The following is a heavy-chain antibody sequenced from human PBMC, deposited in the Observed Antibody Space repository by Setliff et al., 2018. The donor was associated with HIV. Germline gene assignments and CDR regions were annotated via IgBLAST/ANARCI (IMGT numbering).Heavy chain of an antibody. J-gene: IGHJ4*03. D-gene: IGHD5-12*01. V-gene: IGHV4-39*01. Sequence: SETLSLTCTVSGGSITNSNYYWGWFRQPPGKGLTWIGAIYYSENTYYNPSLKSRVTMSVDTSKNQFSLTLRSVTAADTAVYFCATLRWLRSKHSDYWVHETLLVTVSS. CDR2: IYYSENT. CDR1: GGSITNSNYY. CDR3: ATLRWLRSKHSDY.